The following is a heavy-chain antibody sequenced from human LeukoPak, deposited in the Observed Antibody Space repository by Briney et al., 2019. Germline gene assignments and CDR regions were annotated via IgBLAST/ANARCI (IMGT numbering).Heavy chain of an antibody. J-gene: IGHJ5*02. V-gene: IGHV3-74*01. CDR3: AKDRYDFLVNWFDP. D-gene: IGHD3-3*01. Sequence: PGGSLRLSCTASGFTFSSSWMHWVRQAPGKGLVWVSGINWNSGSIGYADSVKGRFTISRDNAKNSLYLQMNSLRAEDTAVYYCAKDRYDFLVNWFDPWGQGTLVTVSS. CDR1: GFTFSSSW. CDR2: INWNSGSI.